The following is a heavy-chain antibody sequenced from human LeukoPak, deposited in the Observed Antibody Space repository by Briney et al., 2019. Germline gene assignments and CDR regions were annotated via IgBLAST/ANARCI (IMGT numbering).Heavy chain of an antibody. Sequence: GESLKISCKGSGYRFTNYWIGWVRQMPGKGLEWMGMIYPGDSETRYSPSFQGQVTISADKSISTAYLQWSSLKASDTAMYYCARHTSSDQPNEPLDYWGQGTLVTVSS. D-gene: IGHD6-19*01. J-gene: IGHJ4*02. CDR2: IYPGDSET. CDR1: GYRFTNYW. V-gene: IGHV5-51*01. CDR3: ARHTSSDQPNEPLDY.